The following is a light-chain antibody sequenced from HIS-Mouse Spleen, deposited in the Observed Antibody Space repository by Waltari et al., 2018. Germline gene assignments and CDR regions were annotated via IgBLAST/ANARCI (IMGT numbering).Light chain of an antibody. CDR1: SPNMGSNT. CDR3: AAWDDSLNGPV. Sequence: QSVLTQPPSASGTPGQRVTIPCSGSSPNMGSNTLNWDQQLPGTAPKLLIYYDPLLPSGVSDRFSGSKSGTSASLAISGLQSEDEADYYCAAWDDSLNGPVFGGGTKLTVL. V-gene: IGLV1-44*01. J-gene: IGLJ3*02. CDR2: YDP.